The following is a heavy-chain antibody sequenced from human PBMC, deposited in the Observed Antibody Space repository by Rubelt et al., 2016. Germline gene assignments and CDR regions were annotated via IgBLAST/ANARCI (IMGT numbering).Heavy chain of an antibody. CDR1: DGSFRGYY. CDR3: ARHGGNRQSGDYSHWDY. D-gene: IGHD3-22*01. J-gene: IGHJ4*02. V-gene: IGHV4-34*01. Sequence: QEPLQQWGTGLLKPSETLSLTCAVYDGSFRGYYWGWIRQPPGQGLEWIAEISQSGIINDNPSLDRRVTVSVDISKNQFSLKLISVTAADTAVDYCARHGGNRQSGDYSHWDYWGQGTLVTVSS. CDR2: ISQSGII.